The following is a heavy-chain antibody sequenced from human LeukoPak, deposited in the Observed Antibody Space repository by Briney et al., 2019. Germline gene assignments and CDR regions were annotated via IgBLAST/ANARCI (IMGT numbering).Heavy chain of an antibody. J-gene: IGHJ4*02. CDR2: ISHTGSTI. Sequence: GGSLRLSCAASGFTFSDHYMSWIRQAPGKGLGWVSYISHTGSTIQYADSVRGRFTLSRDNARSSLYLQMNSLRAEDTAVYYCARGHWGLDSWGQGTLVSVS. D-gene: IGHD7-27*01. V-gene: IGHV3-11*04. CDR3: ARGHWGLDS. CDR1: GFTFSDHY.